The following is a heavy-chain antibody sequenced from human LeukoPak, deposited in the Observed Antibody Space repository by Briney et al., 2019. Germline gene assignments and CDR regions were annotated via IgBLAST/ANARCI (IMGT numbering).Heavy chain of an antibody. CDR2: INAGNGNT. CDR3: ASQKPGIAAAGH. CDR1: GYTFTSYA. Sequence: ASVKVSCKASGYTFTSYAMHWVRQAPGQRLEWMGWINAGNGNTKYSQKFQGRVTITRDTSASTAYMELSSLRSEDTAVYYCASQKPGIAAAGHWGQGTLVTVSS. J-gene: IGHJ4*02. V-gene: IGHV1-3*01. D-gene: IGHD6-13*01.